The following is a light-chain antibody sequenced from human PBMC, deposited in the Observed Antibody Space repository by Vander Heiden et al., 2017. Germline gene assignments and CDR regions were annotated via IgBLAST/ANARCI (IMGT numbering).Light chain of an antibody. CDR1: SSNVGGYNY. CDR3: SSHTSSSTLKV. V-gene: IGLV2-14*03. Sequence: ALTQSAPVSGSPGQSNTISCTGPSSNVGGYNYVPWYQQHPGKAPKLMIYDVSNRPSGVSNRFSGSKSGNTASLTISGLQAEDEADYYCSSHTSSSTLKVFGGGTKLTVL. CDR2: DVS. J-gene: IGLJ2*01.